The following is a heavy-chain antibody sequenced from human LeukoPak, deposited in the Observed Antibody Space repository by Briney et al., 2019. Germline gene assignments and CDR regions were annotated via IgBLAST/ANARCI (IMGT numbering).Heavy chain of an antibody. J-gene: IGHJ4*02. CDR1: GLSYSNSY. CDR2: ISSSGSYT. V-gene: IGHV3-11*03. D-gene: IGHD3-10*01. Sequence: GGSLRLSCAASGLSYSNSYMTWIRQAPGKGLEWVSFISSSGSYTNYAYSVQGRFTVSRDNAKISLFLHMTGLRAEDTAVYYCARTVGGAAGGHFDYWGQGTLVIVSS. CDR3: ARTVGGAAGGHFDY.